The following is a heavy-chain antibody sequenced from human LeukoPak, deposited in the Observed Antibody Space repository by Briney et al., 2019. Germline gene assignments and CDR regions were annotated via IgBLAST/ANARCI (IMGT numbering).Heavy chain of an antibody. D-gene: IGHD5-24*01. CDR3: AKSEMATTRFDY. V-gene: IGHV3-23*01. CDR1: GFTFSSYA. CDR2: ISGSGGST. J-gene: IGHJ4*02. Sequence: GGSLRLFCAASGFTFSSYAMSSVRQAPGKGLEWVSAISGSGGSTYYADSVKGRFTISRDNSKNTLYLQMNSLRAEDTAVYYCAKSEMATTRFDYWGQGTLVTVSS.